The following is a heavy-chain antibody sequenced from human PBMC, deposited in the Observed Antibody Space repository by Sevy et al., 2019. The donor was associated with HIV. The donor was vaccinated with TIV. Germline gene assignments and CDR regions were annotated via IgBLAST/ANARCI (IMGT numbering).Heavy chain of an antibody. Sequence: GGSLRLSCAASGFNFRTYSMNWVRQAPGKGLEWLSSISDDSRYIYNSDSVKGRFTISRANAKNLLFLQMNNLRVEDTAIYYCARDFTIFGVVSGIDYWSQGNLVTVSS. CDR2: ISDDSRYI. D-gene: IGHD3-3*01. J-gene: IGHJ4*01. CDR3: ARDFTIFGVVSGIDY. V-gene: IGHV3-21*04. CDR1: GFNFRTYS.